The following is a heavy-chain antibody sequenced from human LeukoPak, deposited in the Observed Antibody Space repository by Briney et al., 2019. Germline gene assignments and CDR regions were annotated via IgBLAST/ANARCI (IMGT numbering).Heavy chain of an antibody. Sequence: SETLSLTCTVSGGSISSYYWSWIRQPPGKGLEWIGYIYYSGSTNYNPSLKSRVTISVDTSKNQFSLKLSSVTAADTAVYYCARSYSSSWYGMGYNWFDPRGQGTLVTVSS. J-gene: IGHJ5*02. CDR2: IYYSGST. CDR1: GGSISSYY. V-gene: IGHV4-59*01. CDR3: ARSYSSSWYGMGYNWFDP. D-gene: IGHD6-13*01.